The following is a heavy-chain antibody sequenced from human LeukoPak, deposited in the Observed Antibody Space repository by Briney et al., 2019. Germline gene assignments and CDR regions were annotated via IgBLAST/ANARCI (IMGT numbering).Heavy chain of an antibody. CDR3: AKESGKFDY. V-gene: IGHV3-43*02. CDR2: ISADGGST. Sequence: GGSLRLPCVASGLNFDDSAMHWVRQAPGKGLEWVSLISADGGSTFSADSVKGRFSISRDNSKNSLYLQMNSLRSEDTAMYYCAKESGKFDYWGQGTLVAVSS. CDR1: GLNFDDSA. J-gene: IGHJ4*02.